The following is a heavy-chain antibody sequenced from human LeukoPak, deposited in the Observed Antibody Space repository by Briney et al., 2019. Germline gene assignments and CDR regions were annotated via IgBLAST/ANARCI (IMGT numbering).Heavy chain of an antibody. CDR2: INPNSGGT. CDR1: GYTFTSYD. D-gene: IGHD2-2*01. J-gene: IGHJ5*02. V-gene: IGHV1-2*02. Sequence: ASVKVSCKASGYTFTSYDINWVRQAPGQGLEWMGWINPNSGGTNYAQKFQGRVTMTRDTSISTAYMELSRLRSDDTAVYYCASNNIVVVPAATHGGFDPWGQGTLVTVSS. CDR3: ASNNIVVVPAATHGGFDP.